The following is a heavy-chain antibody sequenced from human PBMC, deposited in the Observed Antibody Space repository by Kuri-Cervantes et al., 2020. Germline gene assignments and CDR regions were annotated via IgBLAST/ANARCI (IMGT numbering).Heavy chain of an antibody. CDR1: GFTFSSYW. D-gene: IGHD2-15*01. J-gene: IGHJ6*02. V-gene: IGHV3-20*04. CDR3: ARDRYCSGGSCYSDPPTSNYYYYYGMDV. CDR2: ISWNSGSI. Sequence: GESLKISCAASGFTFSSYWMSWVRQAPGKGLEWVSGISWNSGSIGYVDSVKGRFTISRDNAKNSLYLQMNSLRAEDTAVYYCARDRYCSGGSCYSDPPTSNYYYYYGMDVWGQGTTVTVSS.